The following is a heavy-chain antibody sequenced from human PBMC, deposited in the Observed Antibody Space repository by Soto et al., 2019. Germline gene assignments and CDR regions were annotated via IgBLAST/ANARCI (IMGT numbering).Heavy chain of an antibody. CDR1: GFTFRSYV. D-gene: IGHD2-15*01. Sequence: EVQLLESGGGLVQPGGSLRLSCSASGFTFRSYVMSWVRQAPGKGLEWVSSMSGSGDSIRYADSVKGRCTISRDNXXXXXXXXXXXXXXXXXXXXXCXXXXXXXWWGYFDYWGQGTLVTVSS. CDR2: MSGSGDSI. CDR3: XXXXXXXWWGYFDY. J-gene: IGHJ4*02. V-gene: IGHV3-23*01.